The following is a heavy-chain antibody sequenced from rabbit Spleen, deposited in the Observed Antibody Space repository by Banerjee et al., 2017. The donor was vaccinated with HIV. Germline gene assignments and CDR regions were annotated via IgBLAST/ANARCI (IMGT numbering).Heavy chain of an antibody. J-gene: IGHJ4*01. V-gene: IGHV1S40*01. CDR3: ASNHYVGGWDTYWDL. Sequence: QSLEESGGDLVKPGASLTLTCTASGFTISISDWIYWVRQAPGKGLEWIACIDAGSTGTTYYANWAKGRFTISKTSSTTVTLQMTSLTAADTATYFCASNHYVGGWDTYWDLWGPGTLVTVS. D-gene: IGHD4-1*01. CDR1: GFTISISDW. CDR2: IDAGSTGTT.